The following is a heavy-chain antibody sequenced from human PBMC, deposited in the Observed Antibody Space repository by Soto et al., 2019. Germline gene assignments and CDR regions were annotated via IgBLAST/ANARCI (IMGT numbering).Heavy chain of an antibody. CDR3: ARANTVTNYYYYYMDV. V-gene: IGHV4-31*03. D-gene: IGHD4-17*01. CDR2: IYYSGST. CDR1: GGSISSGGYY. Sequence: SETLSLTCTVSGGSISSGGYYWSWIRQHPGKGLEWIGYIYYSGSTYYNPSLKIRVTISVDTSKNQFSLKLSSVTAADTAVYYCARANTVTNYYYYYMDVWGKGTTVTVSS. J-gene: IGHJ6*03.